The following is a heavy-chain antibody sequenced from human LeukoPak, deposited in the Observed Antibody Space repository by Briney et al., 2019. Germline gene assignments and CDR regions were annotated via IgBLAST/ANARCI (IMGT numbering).Heavy chain of an antibody. J-gene: IGHJ5*02. V-gene: IGHV4-31*03. CDR1: GGSISSGGYY. CDR3: ARDVGYRRAQWFDP. CDR2: IYYSGST. Sequence: SETLSLTCTVSGGSISSGGYYWSWSRQHPGKGLEWIGYIYYSGSTYYNPSLKSRVTISVDTSKNQFSLKLSSVTAADTAVYYCARDVGYRRAQWFDPWGQGTLVTVSS. D-gene: IGHD5-24*01.